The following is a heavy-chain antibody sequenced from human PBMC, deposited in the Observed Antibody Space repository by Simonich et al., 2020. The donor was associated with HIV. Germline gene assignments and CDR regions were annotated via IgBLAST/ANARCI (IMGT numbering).Heavy chain of an antibody. V-gene: IGHV4-38-2*01. D-gene: IGHD3-3*01. CDR2: IYHGGTT. Sequence: QVQLQESGPGLVKPSETLSLTCGVSGYSISSGDYWGWIRQPPGKGLEWMAIIYHGGTTFYHPPLKSRVTISLDKSKNQFSLRLSSVTAADTAVYYCARIVGRSTIFGVVTNPSWFDPWGQGTLVTVSS. CDR1: GYSISSGDY. J-gene: IGHJ5*02. CDR3: ARIVGRSTIFGVVTNPSWFDP.